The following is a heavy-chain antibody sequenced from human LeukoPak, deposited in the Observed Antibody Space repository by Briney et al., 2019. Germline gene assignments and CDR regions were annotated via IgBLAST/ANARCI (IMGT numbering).Heavy chain of an antibody. J-gene: IGHJ6*03. Sequence: GASVKVSCKASGYTFTSYGISWVRQASGQGLEWMGWISAYNGNTNYAQKLQGRVTMTTDTSTSTAYMELRSLRSDDTAVYYCAREYSSGWYRDYYYYMDVWGTGTTGTVSS. CDR1: GYTFTSYG. V-gene: IGHV1-18*01. CDR3: AREYSSGWYRDYYYYMDV. D-gene: IGHD6-19*01. CDR2: ISAYNGNT.